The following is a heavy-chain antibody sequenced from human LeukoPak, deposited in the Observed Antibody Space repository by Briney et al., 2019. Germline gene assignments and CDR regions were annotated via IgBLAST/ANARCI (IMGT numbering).Heavy chain of an antibody. J-gene: IGHJ5*02. D-gene: IGHD2-2*01. CDR1: GYTFTDYY. Sequence: ASVKVSCKASGYTFTDYYMHWVRQAPGQGLEWMGWINPNSGGTNYAQNFQGRVTMTRDTSISTAFLELGSLRSDDTAVYYCARGMGVLVPAATWFDPWGQGTLVTVSS. CDR2: INPNSGGT. V-gene: IGHV1-2*02. CDR3: ARGMGVLVPAATWFDP.